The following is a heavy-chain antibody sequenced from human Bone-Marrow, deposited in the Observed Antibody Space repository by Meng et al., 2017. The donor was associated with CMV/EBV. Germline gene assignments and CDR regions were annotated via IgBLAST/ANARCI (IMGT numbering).Heavy chain of an antibody. CDR3: ARGQYYYDSSGYGY. Sequence: SGGTFSSYGISWVRPPPGQGLEWMGGIIPIFGTANYAQKFQGRVTITTDESTSTAYMELSSLRSEDTAVYYCARGQYYYDSSGYGYWGQGTLVTVSS. CDR2: IIPIFGTA. J-gene: IGHJ4*02. D-gene: IGHD3-22*01. CDR1: GGTFSSYG. V-gene: IGHV1-69*05.